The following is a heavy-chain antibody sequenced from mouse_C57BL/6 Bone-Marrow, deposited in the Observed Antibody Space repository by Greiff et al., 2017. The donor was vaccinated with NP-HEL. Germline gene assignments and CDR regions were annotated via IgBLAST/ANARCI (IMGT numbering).Heavy chain of an antibody. Sequence: EVMLVESGGGLVQPGGSLSLSCAASGFTFTDYYMSWVRQPPGKALAWLGFIRNKANGYTTEYSASVKGRFTISSDNSQSILYLQMNALGAEDSATYYCARRSWYDAMDYWGQGTSVTVSS. J-gene: IGHJ4*01. CDR2: IRNKANGYTT. V-gene: IGHV7-3*01. CDR3: ARRSWYDAMDY. CDR1: GFTFTDYY.